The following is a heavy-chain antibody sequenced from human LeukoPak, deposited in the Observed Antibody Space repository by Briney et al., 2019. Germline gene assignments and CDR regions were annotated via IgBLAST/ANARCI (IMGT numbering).Heavy chain of an antibody. CDR3: ATSFNGLW. CDR1: GGSPSGYY. Sequence: SETLSLTCTVSGGSPSGYYWSWIRQSPGKGLEWIGYVHYTGKTHYNPSLRSRVSISLDAPKDQIFLRMASVTAADTAMYYCATSFNGLWWG. J-gene: IGHJ6*01. CDR2: VHYTGKT. D-gene: IGHD2/OR15-2a*01. V-gene: IGHV4-59*01.